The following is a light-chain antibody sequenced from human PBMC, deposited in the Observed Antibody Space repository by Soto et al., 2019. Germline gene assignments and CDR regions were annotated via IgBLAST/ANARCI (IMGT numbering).Light chain of an antibody. CDR1: QSVTSSY. V-gene: IGKV3-20*01. CDR3: QQYGTSPYT. J-gene: IGKJ2*01. Sequence: PGERATLSCRASQSVTSSYLAWYQQKPGQAPRLLIYGASSRATGIPDRFSGSGSGTDFSLTISRLEPEDFAVYYCQQYGTSPYTFGQGTKLEIK. CDR2: GAS.